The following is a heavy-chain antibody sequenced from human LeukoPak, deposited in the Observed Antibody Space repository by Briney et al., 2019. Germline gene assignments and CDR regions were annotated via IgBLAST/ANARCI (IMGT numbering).Heavy chain of an antibody. CDR3: AKTTYLDCSSTSCYFDY. D-gene: IGHD2-2*01. CDR2: ISWNSGSI. Sequence: GGSLRLSCAASGFTFDDYAMHWVRQAPGKGLEWVSGISWNSGSIGYADSVKGRFTISRDNAKNSLYLQMNSLRAEDTALYYCAKTTYLDCSSTSCYFDYWGQGTLVTVSS. J-gene: IGHJ4*02. CDR1: GFTFDDYA. V-gene: IGHV3-9*01.